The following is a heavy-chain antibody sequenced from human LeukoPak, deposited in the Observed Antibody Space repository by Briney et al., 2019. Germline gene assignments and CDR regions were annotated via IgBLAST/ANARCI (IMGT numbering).Heavy chain of an antibody. V-gene: IGHV4-39*02. CDR3: ARDNSGYYNFDH. J-gene: IGHJ4*02. CDR1: GGSISSSGYY. CDR2: IYYTGST. Sequence: SETLSLTCAVSGGSISSSGYYWGWIRQPPGKGLEWIGSIYYTGSTYYNPSLKSRVIISADTSNNEFSLKLSSVTAADTAVYFCARDNSGYYNFDHWGQGALVTVSS. D-gene: IGHD3-22*01.